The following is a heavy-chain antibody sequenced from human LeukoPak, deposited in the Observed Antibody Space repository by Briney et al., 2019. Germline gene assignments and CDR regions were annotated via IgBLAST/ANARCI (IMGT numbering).Heavy chain of an antibody. J-gene: IGHJ5*02. CDR2: INHSGST. CDR3: ARISPRRYYYDSSGFYSEVWFDP. CDR1: GGSFSGYY. Sequence: PSETLSLTCAVYGGSFSGYYWSWIRQPPGKGLEWIGEINHSGSTNYNPSLKSRVTIPVDTSKNQFSLKLSSVTAADTAVYYCARISPRRYYYDSSGFYSEVWFDPWGQGTLVTVSS. V-gene: IGHV4-34*01. D-gene: IGHD3-22*01.